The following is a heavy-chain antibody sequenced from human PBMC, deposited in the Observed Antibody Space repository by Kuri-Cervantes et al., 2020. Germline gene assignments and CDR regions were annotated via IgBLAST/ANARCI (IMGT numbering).Heavy chain of an antibody. V-gene: IGHV1-69*06. D-gene: IGHD2-2*01. J-gene: IGHJ3*02. Sequence: SVKVSCKASGGTFSSYAISWVRQAPGQGLEWMGGIIPIFGTANYAQKFQGRVTITADKSASTAYMELSSLRSEDTAVYYCATEIVTMPHDAFDIWGQETMVTVSS. CDR2: IIPIFGTA. CDR3: ATEIVTMPHDAFDI. CDR1: GGTFSSYA.